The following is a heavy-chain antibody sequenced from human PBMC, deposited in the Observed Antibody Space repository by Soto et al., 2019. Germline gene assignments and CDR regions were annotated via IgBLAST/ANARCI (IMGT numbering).Heavy chain of an antibody. D-gene: IGHD3-3*01. J-gene: IGHJ6*02. CDR3: ARDLYDFWSCYPDYYYYGMDV. V-gene: IGHV1-69*13. Sequence: GASVKVSCKASGGTFNSYAISWVRQAPGQGLEWMGGIIPLFGTANYAQTFQGRVTITADESTSTAYMELSSLRSEDTAWYYCARDLYDFWSCYPDYYYYGMDVWGQGTTVTV. CDR1: GGTFNSYA. CDR2: IIPLFGTA.